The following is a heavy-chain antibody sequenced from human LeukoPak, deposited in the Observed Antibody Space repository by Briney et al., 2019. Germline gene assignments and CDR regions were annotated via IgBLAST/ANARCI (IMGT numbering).Heavy chain of an antibody. CDR2: INGDGSST. J-gene: IGHJ5*02. D-gene: IGHD1/OR15-1a*01. V-gene: IGHV3-74*01. CDR3: ARDPRNKGFDP. CDR1: GFTLSYYW. Sequence: GGSPRLSCAASGFTLSYYWMHWVRQGPGKGLVWVSTINGDGSSTNYADSVKGRFTISRDNAKNTLYLEMNSLRVEDTAVYYCARDPRNKGFDPWGQGTLVTVSS.